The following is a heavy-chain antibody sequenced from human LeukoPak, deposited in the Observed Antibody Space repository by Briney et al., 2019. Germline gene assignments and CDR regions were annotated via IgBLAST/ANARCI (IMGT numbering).Heavy chain of an antibody. Sequence: GGSLRLSCAASGFTFSSYGMHWVRQAPGKGLEWVAFIRYDGSNKYYADSVKGRFTISRDNSKNTLYLQMNSLRAEDTAVYYCAKGDTYYYDSSGYPGAPFDYWGQGTLVTVSS. CDR3: AKGDTYYYDSSGYPGAPFDY. V-gene: IGHV3-30*02. J-gene: IGHJ4*02. D-gene: IGHD3-22*01. CDR1: GFTFSSYG. CDR2: IRYDGSNK.